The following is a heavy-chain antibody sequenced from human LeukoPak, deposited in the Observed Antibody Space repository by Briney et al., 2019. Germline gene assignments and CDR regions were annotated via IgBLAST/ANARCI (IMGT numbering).Heavy chain of an antibody. D-gene: IGHD3-3*01. CDR1: GGSFSGYY. J-gene: IGHJ4*02. CDR3: ADEDYDFWSGYSHY. CDR2: INHSGST. Sequence: SGTLSLXCAVYGGSFSGYYWSWIRRPPGKGLEWIGEINHSGSTNYNPSLKSRVTISVDTSKNQFSLKLSSVTAADTAVYYCADEDYDFWSGYSHYWGQGTLVTVSS. V-gene: IGHV4-34*01.